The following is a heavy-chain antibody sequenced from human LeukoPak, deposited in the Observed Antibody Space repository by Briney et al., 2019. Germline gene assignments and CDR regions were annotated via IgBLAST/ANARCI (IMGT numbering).Heavy chain of an antibody. V-gene: IGHV4-39*07. J-gene: IGHJ5*02. Sequence: PSETLSLTCTVSGGSISSSSYYWGWIRQPPGKGLEWIGSIYYSGSTYYNPSLKSRVAISVDTSKNQFSLKLSSVTTADTAVYYCARSLPIRTGDFWDWFDPWGQGTLVTVSS. CDR3: ARSLPIRTGDFWDWFDP. D-gene: IGHD1-1*01. CDR1: GGSISSSSYY. CDR2: IYYSGST.